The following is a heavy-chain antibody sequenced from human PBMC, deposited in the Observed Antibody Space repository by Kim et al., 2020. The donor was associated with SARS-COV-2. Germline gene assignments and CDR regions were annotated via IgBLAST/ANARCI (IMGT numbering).Heavy chain of an antibody. CDR1: GHTFTRDS. V-gene: IGHV1-3*01. CDR2: IDCGNGNA. D-gene: IGHD2-15*01. J-gene: IGHJ4*02. Sequence: ASVKVSCKTSGHTFTRDSIHWVRQAPGQRFEWMGGIDCGNGNAIYSQNFQGRVTFTRDTSASTGYMKLSSLRSEDSAVYYCLGGYYFDYWGQGTLVTVSS. CDR3: LGGYYFDY.